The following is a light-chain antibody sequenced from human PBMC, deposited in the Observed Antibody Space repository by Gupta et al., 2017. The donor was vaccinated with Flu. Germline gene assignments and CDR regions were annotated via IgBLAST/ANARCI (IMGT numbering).Light chain of an antibody. CDR2: EAS. J-gene: IGKJ1*01. CDR3: QQRSSGRT. CDR1: QSVRSY. V-gene: IGKV3-11*01. Sequence: SPATLSLSPGETATLSCRASQSVRSYLAWFQQKPGQPPRLLIYEASNRATGIPARFSGSGSGTDFTLTISSLEPDDFAVYYCQQRSSGRTFGQGTKVEIK.